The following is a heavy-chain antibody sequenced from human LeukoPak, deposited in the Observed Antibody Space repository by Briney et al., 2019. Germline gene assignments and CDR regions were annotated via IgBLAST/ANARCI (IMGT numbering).Heavy chain of an antibody. Sequence: SVKVSCKASGGTFSSYAISWVRQAPGQGLEWMGRIIPILGIANYAQKFQGRVTITADKSTSTAYMELSSLRSEDTAVYYCARATNFYYYYGMDVWGQGTTVTVSS. CDR1: GGTFSSYA. J-gene: IGHJ6*02. CDR3: ARATNFYYYYGMDV. CDR2: IIPILGIA. V-gene: IGHV1-69*04. D-gene: IGHD1-26*01.